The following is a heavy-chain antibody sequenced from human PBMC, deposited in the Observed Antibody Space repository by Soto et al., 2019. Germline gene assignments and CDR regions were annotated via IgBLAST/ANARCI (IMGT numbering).Heavy chain of an antibody. J-gene: IGHJ3*02. CDR1: GFTFSSYA. CDR3: AKERYYYDSSGYEGAFDI. D-gene: IGHD3-22*01. V-gene: IGHV3-23*01. CDR2: ISGSGGST. Sequence: EVQLLESGGGLVQPGGSLRLSCAASGFTFSSYAMSWVRQAPGKGLEWVSAISGSGGSTYYADSVKGRFTISRDNSKNTLYRQMNSLRAEDTAVYYCAKERYYYDSSGYEGAFDIWGQGTMVTVSS.